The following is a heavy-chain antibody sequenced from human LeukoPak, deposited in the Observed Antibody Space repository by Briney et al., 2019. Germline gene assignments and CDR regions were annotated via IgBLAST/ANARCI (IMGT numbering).Heavy chain of an antibody. Sequence: PSESLSLTCAVYGGSFSGYYWSWIRQPPGKGLEWIGEINHSGSTNYNPSLKSRVTISVDTSKNQFSLKLSSVTAADTAVYYCARGRVPAAISYFDYWGQGTLVTVSS. CDR2: INHSGST. CDR3: ARGRVPAAISYFDY. V-gene: IGHV4-34*01. D-gene: IGHD2-2*01. J-gene: IGHJ4*02. CDR1: GGSFSGYY.